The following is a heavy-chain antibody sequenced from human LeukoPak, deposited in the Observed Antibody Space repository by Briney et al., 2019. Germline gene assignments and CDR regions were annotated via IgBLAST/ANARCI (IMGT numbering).Heavy chain of an antibody. Sequence: AGGSLRLSCAASGFTFSSYAMSWVRQAPGKGLEWVGRIKPKTDGETTEYAAPVKDRFSISRDDSKSVMYLQMNSLKTEDTAVYYCITPLPYSAQGGQGTLVTVSS. CDR2: IKPKTDGETT. J-gene: IGHJ4*02. V-gene: IGHV3-15*01. D-gene: IGHD2-21*01. CDR3: ITPLPYSAQ. CDR1: GFTFSSYA.